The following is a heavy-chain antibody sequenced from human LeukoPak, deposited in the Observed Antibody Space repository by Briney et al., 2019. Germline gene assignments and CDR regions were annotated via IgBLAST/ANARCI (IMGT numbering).Heavy chain of an antibody. J-gene: IGHJ4*02. CDR3: AKVVYGFWSGYFF. CDR1: GFTFSNYA. CDR2: ISGSGGNT. D-gene: IGHD3-3*01. Sequence: GGSLRLSCAASGFTFSNYAMSWVRQAPGKGLEWVSAISGSGGNTYYADSVKGRFTISIDNSKNTLYLQMSSLRAEDTAVYYCAKVVYGFWSGYFFWGQGTLVTVSS. V-gene: IGHV3-23*01.